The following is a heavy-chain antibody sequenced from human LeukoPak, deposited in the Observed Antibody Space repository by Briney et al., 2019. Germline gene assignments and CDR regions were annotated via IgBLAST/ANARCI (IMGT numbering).Heavy chain of an antibody. J-gene: IGHJ6*03. D-gene: IGHD2-2*01. CDR1: GGTFSSYA. CDR2: IIPIFGTA. V-gene: IGHV1-69*01. CDR3: ARRATDIVVVPAAIQFPAYYYYYMDV. Sequence: SVKVSCKASGGTFSSYAISWVRQAPGQGLEWMGGIIPIFGTANYAQKFQGRVTITADESTSTAYMELSSLRSEDTAVYYCARRATDIVVVPAAIQFPAYYYYYMDVWGKGTTVTVSS.